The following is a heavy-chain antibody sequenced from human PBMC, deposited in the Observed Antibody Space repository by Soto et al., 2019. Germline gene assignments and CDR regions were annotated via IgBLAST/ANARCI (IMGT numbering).Heavy chain of an antibody. J-gene: IGHJ4*02. CDR1: GFTFDDYA. CDR2: LSWNSGSI. Sequence: EVQLVESGGGLVQPGRSLRLSCAASGFTFDDYAMHWSRQAPGKGLEWVSGLSWNSGSIGYADSVKGRFTISRDNAKNSLYLQMNSLRAEDTALYYCAKDRNLVPAAPFDYWGQGTLVTVSS. CDR3: AKDRNLVPAAPFDY. D-gene: IGHD2-2*01. V-gene: IGHV3-9*01.